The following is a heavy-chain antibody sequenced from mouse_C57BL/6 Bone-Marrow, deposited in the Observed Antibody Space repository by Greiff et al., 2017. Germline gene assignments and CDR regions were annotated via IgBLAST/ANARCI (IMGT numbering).Heavy chain of an antibody. J-gene: IGHJ3*01. D-gene: IGHD2-12*01. Sequence: QVQLKQPGAELVKPGASVKMSCKASGYTFTSYWITWVKQRPGKSLEWIGDIYPGSGSTNYNEKFKSKATLTVDTSSSTAYMQLSSLTSEDSAVYYCARRYYSNDEAWFADWGKGTLVTVSA. CDR1: GYTFTSYW. V-gene: IGHV1-55*01. CDR3: ARRYYSNDEAWFAD. CDR2: IYPGSGST.